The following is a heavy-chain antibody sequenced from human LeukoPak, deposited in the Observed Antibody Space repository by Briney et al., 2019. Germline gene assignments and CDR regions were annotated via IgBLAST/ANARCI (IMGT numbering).Heavy chain of an antibody. CDR3: ARDVVPAAGLDY. J-gene: IGHJ4*02. V-gene: IGHV3-20*04. CDR1: GFTFDDYG. CDR2: INWNSGST. D-gene: IGHD2-2*01. Sequence: PGGSLRLSCAASGFTFDDYGMSWIRQAPGKGLEWVSGINWNSGSTGYADSVKGRFTISRDNAKNSLYLQMNSLRAEDTALYYCARDVVPAAGLDYWGQGTLVTVSS.